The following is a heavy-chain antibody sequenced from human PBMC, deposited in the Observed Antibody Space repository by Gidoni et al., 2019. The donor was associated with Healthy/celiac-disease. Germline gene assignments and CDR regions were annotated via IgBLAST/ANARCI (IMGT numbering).Heavy chain of an antibody. Sequence: QVQLVDSGGGVVQPGGSLRLSCAALGSTFSSYGMHWARQAPGKGLEWLAVIWYDRSNKYYADSVKGRFIISRDNSKNTLYLQMNSLRAEDTAVYYCARGDFDYGYLVGGQGTLVTVSS. J-gene: IGHJ4*02. CDR1: GSTFSSYG. CDR2: IWYDRSNK. D-gene: IGHD4-17*01. CDR3: ARGDFDYGYLV. V-gene: IGHV3-33*01.